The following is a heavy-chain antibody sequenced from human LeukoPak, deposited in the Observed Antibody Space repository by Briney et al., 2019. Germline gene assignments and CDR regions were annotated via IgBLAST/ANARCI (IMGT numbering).Heavy chain of an antibody. CDR1: GFTFSSYA. CDR3: ARARLQSPMRSYFDL. Sequence: PGGSLRLSCAASGFTFSSYAMHWVRQAPGKGLEWVAIISYDGSNKYYADSVKGRFTISRDNSKNTLYLQMNSLRAEDTAVYYCARARLQSPMRSYFDLWGRGTLVPVSS. CDR2: ISYDGSNK. J-gene: IGHJ2*01. D-gene: IGHD2-2*01. V-gene: IGHV3-30*04.